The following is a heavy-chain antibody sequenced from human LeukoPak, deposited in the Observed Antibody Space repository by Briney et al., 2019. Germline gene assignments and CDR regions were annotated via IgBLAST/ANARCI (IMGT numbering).Heavy chain of an antibody. D-gene: IGHD2-2*01. CDR1: GFTFSRNA. J-gene: IGHJ4*02. CDR2: LSGSGGDT. Sequence: GGSLRLSCAASGFTFSRNAMSWVRQAPGKGLEWVSSLSGSGGDTYYADSVKGRFTISRDNSKNTVYLQMNSLRAEDTAVYYCAHRKATSWAHDYWGQGTLVTVSS. CDR3: AHRKATSWAHDY. V-gene: IGHV3-23*01.